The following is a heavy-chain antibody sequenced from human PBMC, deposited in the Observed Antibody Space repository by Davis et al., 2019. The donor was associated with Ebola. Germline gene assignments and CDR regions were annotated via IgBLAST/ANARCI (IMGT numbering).Heavy chain of an antibody. CDR3: TKNGERGVDY. CDR1: GFTVSDYW. D-gene: IGHD3-10*01. J-gene: IGHJ4*02. Sequence: GGSLRLSCAASGFTVSDYWMTWVRQPPGKGLEWVANIKQDGSEKYYVDSVKGRFTISRDNAKNSLYLQMNSLKTEDTAVYYCTKNGERGVDYWGQGTLVTVSS. V-gene: IGHV3-7*03. CDR2: IKQDGSEK.